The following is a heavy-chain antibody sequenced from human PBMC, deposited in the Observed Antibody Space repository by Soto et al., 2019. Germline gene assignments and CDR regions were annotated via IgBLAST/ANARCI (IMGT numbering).Heavy chain of an antibody. CDR1: GGTLSGYY. Sequence: QVHLQESGPGLVKPSETLSLTCSVSGGTLSGYYWTWIRPPAGKGLEWIGRIYSRGNTKYNPSLQSRVTMSLDTSNNQFSLRLTSVTAADTAVYYCARGQRFSDWFDPWGQGTLVTVSS. CDR2: IYSRGNT. D-gene: IGHD3-3*01. CDR3: ARGQRFSDWFDP. V-gene: IGHV4-4*07. J-gene: IGHJ5*02.